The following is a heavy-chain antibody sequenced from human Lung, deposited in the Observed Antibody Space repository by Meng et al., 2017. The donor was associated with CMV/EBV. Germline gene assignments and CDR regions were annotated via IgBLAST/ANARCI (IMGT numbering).Heavy chain of an antibody. V-gene: IGHV4-39*01. Sequence: SXTXSLXXPVTDVSISNSIFFWGWIRQPPGKGLEWIGSFFHSGDTYSNPSLRSRVAISVDTSKNQFSLRLNSVTATDTAMYYCARHLRGYSWPKSDWGQGTLVTVSS. CDR2: FFHSGDT. J-gene: IGHJ4*02. CDR1: DVSISNSIFF. CDR3: ARHLRGYSWPKSD. D-gene: IGHD1-26*01.